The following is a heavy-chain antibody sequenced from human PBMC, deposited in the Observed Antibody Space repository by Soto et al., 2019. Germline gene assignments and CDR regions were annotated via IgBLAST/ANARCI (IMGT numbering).Heavy chain of an antibody. Sequence: SQTLSLTCAISGDSVSSNSAAWNWIRQSPSRGLEWLGRTYYRSKWYNDYAVSVKSRITINPDTSKNQFSLQLNSVTPEDTVVYYCARELAAAGTRFNWFDPWGQGTLVTVSS. D-gene: IGHD6-13*01. CDR3: ARELAAAGTRFNWFDP. J-gene: IGHJ5*02. CDR2: TYYRSKWYN. V-gene: IGHV6-1*01. CDR1: GDSVSSNSAA.